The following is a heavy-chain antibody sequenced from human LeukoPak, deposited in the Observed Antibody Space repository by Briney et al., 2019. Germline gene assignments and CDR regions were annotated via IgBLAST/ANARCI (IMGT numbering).Heavy chain of an antibody. CDR3: ARERDRDYYYYMDV. CDR1: GYTFTGYY. CDR2: INPNSGGT. J-gene: IGHJ6*03. V-gene: IGHV1-2*02. Sequence: ASVKVTCKASGYTFTGYYMHWVRQAPGQGLEGMGWINPNSGGTNYAQKFQGRVTMTRDTSISTAYMELSTLRSDDTAVYYCARERDRDYYYYMDVWGKGTTVTVSS.